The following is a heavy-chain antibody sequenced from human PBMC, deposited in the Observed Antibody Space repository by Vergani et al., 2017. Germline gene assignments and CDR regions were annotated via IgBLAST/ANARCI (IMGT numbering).Heavy chain of an antibody. Sequence: QVQLQESGPRLVRPSQTLSLTCTVSGGSINTGAYYWSWIRQPAGKGLEWIGRVYTSGMTNYNPSLKSRVTILVDRSKSQLSLQLTSVTAADTAVYFCARELSYYYGSGSDDYNPYYYGGMDVWGPATTVTVSS. D-gene: IGHD3-10*01. CDR3: ARELSYYYGSGSDDYNPYYYGGMDV. CDR1: GGSINTGAYY. V-gene: IGHV4-61*02. J-gene: IGHJ6*02. CDR2: VYTSGMT.